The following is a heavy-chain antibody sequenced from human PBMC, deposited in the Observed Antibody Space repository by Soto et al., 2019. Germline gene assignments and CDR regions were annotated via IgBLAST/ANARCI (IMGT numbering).Heavy chain of an antibody. J-gene: IGHJ4*02. CDR1: GFTFGDYW. Sequence: GSLLLPGPASGFTFGDYWMHWVRQPPGKGPEWVSRMTGDGRTTQYADSVKVRFTASRDNAKSTLYFQTNSLRAEDTAVYYCATAEVDYWGPGTLVTVSS. CDR2: MTGDGRTT. V-gene: IGHV3-74*03. CDR3: ATAEVDY.